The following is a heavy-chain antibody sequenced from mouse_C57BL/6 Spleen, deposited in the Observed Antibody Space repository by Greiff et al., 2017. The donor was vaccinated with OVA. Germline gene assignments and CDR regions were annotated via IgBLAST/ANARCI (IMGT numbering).Heavy chain of an antibody. Sequence: VQGVESGPGLVQPSQSLSITCTVSGFSLTSYGVHWVRQSPGKGLEWLGVIWRGGSTDYNAAFMSRLSITKDNSKSQVFFKMNSLQADDTAIYYCAKGDDYDDYFDYWGQGTTLTVSS. CDR2: IWRGGST. CDR3: AKGDDYDDYFDY. CDR1: GFSLTSYG. D-gene: IGHD2-4*01. J-gene: IGHJ2*01. V-gene: IGHV2-5*01.